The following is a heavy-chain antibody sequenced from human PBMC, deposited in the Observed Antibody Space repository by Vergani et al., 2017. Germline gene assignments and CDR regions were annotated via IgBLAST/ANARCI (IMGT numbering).Heavy chain of an antibody. V-gene: IGHV1-18*01. CDR1: SHTFQTYG. J-gene: IGHJ3*01. CDR3: ARVAPSNSEVTATAFDV. CDR2: IRPYTGHT. D-gene: IGHD1-1*01. Sequence: QVQLVQSGAELKKPGASVSVSCKGSSHTFQTYGISWVRQAPGKGLEWMAWIRPYTGHTIYAQKFQDRVTMTADTSTNTAYMDLRSLRSDDTAVYFCARVAPSNSEVTATAFDVWGQGTMVTVSS.